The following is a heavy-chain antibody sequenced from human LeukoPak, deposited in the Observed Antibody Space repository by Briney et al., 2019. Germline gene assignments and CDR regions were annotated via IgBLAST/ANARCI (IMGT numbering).Heavy chain of an antibody. D-gene: IGHD6-19*01. CDR2: ISGSGIST. J-gene: IGHJ4*02. Sequence: GGSLRLSCAASGFTFSSYAMSWVRQAPRKGLEWVSAISGSGISTYYADSVKGRFTISRDSSKNTLYLQMNSLRAEDTAVYYCAKRPRAVAEAYFDYWGQGTLVTVSS. V-gene: IGHV3-23*01. CDR3: AKRPRAVAEAYFDY. CDR1: GFTFSSYA.